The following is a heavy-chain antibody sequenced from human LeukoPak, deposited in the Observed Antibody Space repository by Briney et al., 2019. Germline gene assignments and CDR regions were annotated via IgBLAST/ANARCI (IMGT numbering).Heavy chain of an antibody. CDR1: GGSVSSGNW. CDR2: IYVGGST. V-gene: IGHV4-4*02. Sequence: PSETLSLICAVSGGSVSSGNWWNWVRQSPGKGLEWIGEIYVGGSTNYNPSLKSRLAISIDNSKNQFSLTLSSVTAADTAVYYCTSENWTPYYWGQGTLVTVSS. J-gene: IGHJ4*02. CDR3: TSENWTPYY. D-gene: IGHD1-1*01.